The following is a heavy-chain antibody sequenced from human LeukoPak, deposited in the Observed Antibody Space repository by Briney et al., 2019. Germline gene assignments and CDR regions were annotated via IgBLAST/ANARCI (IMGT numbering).Heavy chain of an antibody. D-gene: IGHD6-13*01. CDR2: ISGSGGST. V-gene: IGHV3-23*01. J-gene: IGHJ4*02. Sequence: GGSLRLSCAASGFTVSSNYMSWVRQAPGKGLEWVSAISGSGGSTYYADSVKGRFTISRDNSKNTLYLQMNSLRAEDTAVYYCAKVNTDGGIAAAGTSWPLYYFDYWGQGTLVTVSS. CDR1: GFTVSSNY. CDR3: AKVNTDGGIAAAGTSWPLYYFDY.